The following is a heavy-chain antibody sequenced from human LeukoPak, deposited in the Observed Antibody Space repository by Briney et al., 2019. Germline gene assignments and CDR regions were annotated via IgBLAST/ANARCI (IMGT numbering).Heavy chain of an antibody. V-gene: IGHV3-21*01. J-gene: IGHJ2*01. D-gene: IGHD3-10*01. Sequence: GGSLRLSCVASGFTFSTYSMNWVRQAPGKGLEWVSSITSSSSYIYYADSVKGRFTISRDNAKDSLYLQMISLRAEDTAVYYCARGTYGGMDSDLWGRGTLVTVSS. CDR3: ARGTYGGMDSDL. CDR1: GFTFSTYS. CDR2: ITSSSSYI.